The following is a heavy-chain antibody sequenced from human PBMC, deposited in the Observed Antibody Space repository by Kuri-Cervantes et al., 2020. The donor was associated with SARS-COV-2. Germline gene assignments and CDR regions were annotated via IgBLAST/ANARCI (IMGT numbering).Heavy chain of an antibody. V-gene: IGHV6-1*01. J-gene: IGHJ4*02. CDR3: ARWGGQPDSSGPNEL. Sequence: LRLSCAVSGDSVSSNSAAWSWIRQSPSRGLEWLGRTFYRSKWHNDYAVSVKGQITISPDTSKNQFSLKLSSVTAADTAVYYCARWGGQPDSSGPNELWGQGTLVTVSS. D-gene: IGHD3-22*01. CDR2: TFYRSKWHN. CDR1: GDSVSSNSAA.